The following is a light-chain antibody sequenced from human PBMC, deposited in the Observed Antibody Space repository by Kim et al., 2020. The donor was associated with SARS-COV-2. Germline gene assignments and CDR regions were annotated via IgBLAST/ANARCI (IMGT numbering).Light chain of an antibody. J-gene: IGLJ2*01. CDR2: GKN. Sequence: SSELTQDPAVSVALGQTVRITCQGDSLRSYYASWYQQKPGQAPVLVIYGKNNRPSGIPDRFSGSSSGNTASLTITGAQAEDEADYYCNSRDSSANHVLFG. CDR3: NSRDSSANHVL. V-gene: IGLV3-19*01. CDR1: SLRSYY.